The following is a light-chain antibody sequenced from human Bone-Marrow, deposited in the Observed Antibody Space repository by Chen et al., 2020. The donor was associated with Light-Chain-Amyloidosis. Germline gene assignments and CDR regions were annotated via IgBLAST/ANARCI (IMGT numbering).Light chain of an antibody. J-gene: IGLJ1*01. CDR3: SSYTITNTLV. CDR1: SSDVGGDNH. V-gene: IGLV2-14*01. Sequence: QSARPQPASVSGPPGQSITISSTGTSSDVGGDNHVSWYQQHPDKAPKLMIYEVTNRPSWVPDRFSGSKSDNTASLTISGRQTEDEADYCCSSYTITNTLVFGSGTRVTVL. CDR2: EVT.